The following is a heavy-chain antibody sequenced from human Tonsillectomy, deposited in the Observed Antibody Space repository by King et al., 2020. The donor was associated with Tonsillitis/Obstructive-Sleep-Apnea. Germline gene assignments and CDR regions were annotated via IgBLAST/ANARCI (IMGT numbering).Heavy chain of an antibody. D-gene: IGHD6-6*01. Sequence: QLVQSGAEVKKPGASVKVSCKASGYTFSGYYMHWVRQAPGQGLEWMGWINPNSGGTNYAQKFQGRVTMTRDTSISTAYMELSSLRSDDTAVYYCARTDIAARPNYYYGMDVWGEGTTVTVSS. CDR2: INPNSGGT. J-gene: IGHJ6*04. V-gene: IGHV1-2*02. CDR3: ARTDIAARPNYYYGMDV. CDR1: GYTFSGYY.